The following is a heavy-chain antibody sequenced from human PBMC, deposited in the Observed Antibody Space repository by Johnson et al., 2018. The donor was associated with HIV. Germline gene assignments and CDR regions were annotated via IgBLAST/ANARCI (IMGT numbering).Heavy chain of an antibody. CDR3: ASEYSRLTSSFQDAFDI. CDR1: GFTFSSYW. V-gene: IGHV3-7*01. CDR2: IKQDGSEK. Sequence: VQLVESGGGLVQPGGSLRLSCAASGFTFSSYWMSWVRQAPGKGLEWVANIKQDGSEKYYVDSVKGRFTISRDNAKNSLYLQMNSLRAEDTAVYYCASEYSRLTSSFQDAFDIWGQGTMVTVSS. D-gene: IGHD6-13*01. J-gene: IGHJ3*02.